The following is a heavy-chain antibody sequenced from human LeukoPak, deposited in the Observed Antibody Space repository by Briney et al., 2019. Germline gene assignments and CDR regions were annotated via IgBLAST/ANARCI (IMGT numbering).Heavy chain of an antibody. CDR1: GYTFTSYG. Sequence: ASVKVSCKASGYTFTSYGISWVRQAPGQGLEWMGWISAYNGNTNYAQKLQGRVTMTTDTSTDTAYMELSSLRSEDTAVYYCATPPQYCSGGSCFAYWGQGTLVTVSS. V-gene: IGHV1-18*01. J-gene: IGHJ4*02. D-gene: IGHD2-15*01. CDR2: ISAYNGNT. CDR3: ATPPQYCSGGSCFAY.